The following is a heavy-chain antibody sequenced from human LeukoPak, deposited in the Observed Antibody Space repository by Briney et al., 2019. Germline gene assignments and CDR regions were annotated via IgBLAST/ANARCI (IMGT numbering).Heavy chain of an antibody. V-gene: IGHV3-48*03. CDR3: ARSAYAYSFDY. CDR2: ISGSGTTI. J-gene: IGHJ4*02. D-gene: IGHD4-11*01. CDR1: GFTFIDFG. Sequence: PGGSLKLSCAASGFTFIDFGVNWVRQAPGKGLEWVSYISGSGTTIYYADSVKGRFAISRDNVKNSLSLQMNSLRAEDTAVYYCARSAYAYSFDYWGQGTLVSLSS.